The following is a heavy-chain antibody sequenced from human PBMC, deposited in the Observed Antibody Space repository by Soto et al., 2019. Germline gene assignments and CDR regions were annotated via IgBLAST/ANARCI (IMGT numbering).Heavy chain of an antibody. CDR2: MNPNSGNT. Sequence: ASVKVSCKASGYTFTSYDINWVRQATGQGLEWMGWMNPNSGNTGYAQKFQGRVTMTRNTSISTAYMELSSVTAADTAVYYCAIIFDYGGNSGPISGYSQHWGQGTLVTVSS. V-gene: IGHV1-8*01. D-gene: IGHD4-17*01. CDR3: AIIFDYGGNSGPISGYSQH. CDR1: GYTFTSYD. J-gene: IGHJ1*01.